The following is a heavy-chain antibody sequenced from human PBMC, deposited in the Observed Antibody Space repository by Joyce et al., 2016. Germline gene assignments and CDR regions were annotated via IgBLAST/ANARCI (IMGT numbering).Heavy chain of an antibody. D-gene: IGHD5-12*01. V-gene: IGHV4-39*07. Sequence: QLQMQESGPGLVKPSETLSLTCTVPGGSVSSGYYYWGWIRQPPGKGLEWIGSVSYRGSIYYSQSLKSRLTMSVETSKNHFSLKLSSVTAADTAVYYCVRRRGGHGDGFDLWGQGTMVIVSS. CDR2: VSYRGSI. J-gene: IGHJ3*01. CDR3: VRRRGGHGDGFDL. CDR1: GGSVSSGYYY.